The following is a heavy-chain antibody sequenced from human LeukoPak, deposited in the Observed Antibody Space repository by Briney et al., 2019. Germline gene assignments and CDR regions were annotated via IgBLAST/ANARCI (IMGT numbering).Heavy chain of an antibody. CDR3: AKDFSSGWYESVYYFDY. J-gene: IGHJ4*02. CDR2: INSDGSST. V-gene: IGHV3-74*01. Sequence: PGGSLRLSCAASGFTFSTYWMHWVRQAPGKGLVWVSRINSDGSSTSYADSVKGRFTISRDNAKNTLYLQMNSLRAEDTAVYYCAKDFSSGWYESVYYFDYWGQGTLVTVSS. D-gene: IGHD6-19*01. CDR1: GFTFSTYW.